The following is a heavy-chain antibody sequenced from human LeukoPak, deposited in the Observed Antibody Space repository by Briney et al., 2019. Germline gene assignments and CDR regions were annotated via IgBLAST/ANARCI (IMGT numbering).Heavy chain of an antibody. CDR3: AKDDSSGWPRGVSYFEY. V-gene: IGHV1-46*01. Sequence: GASVKVSCKASGFTFTNYNMHWVRQAPGQGLEWMGIINPSGGSTNYAQNFQARVTMTRDTSTSTVYMELSSLRSEDTAVYYCAKDDSSGWPRGVSYFEYWGQGTLVTVSS. CDR1: GFTFTNYN. J-gene: IGHJ4*02. CDR2: INPSGGST. D-gene: IGHD6-19*01.